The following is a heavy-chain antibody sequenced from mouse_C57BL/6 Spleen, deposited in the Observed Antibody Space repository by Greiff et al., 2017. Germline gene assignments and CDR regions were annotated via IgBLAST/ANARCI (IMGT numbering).Heavy chain of an antibody. Sequence: QVQLQQPGAELVMPGASVKLSCKASGYTFTSYWMHWVKQRPGQGLEWIGEIDPSDSYPNYNQKFKGQSTLTVDKSSSPAYMQLSSLRSEDSAVYYCATTVVEGAMDYWGQGTSVTVSS. J-gene: IGHJ4*01. CDR2: IDPSDSYP. D-gene: IGHD1-1*01. V-gene: IGHV1-69*01. CDR1: GYTFTSYW. CDR3: ATTVVEGAMDY.